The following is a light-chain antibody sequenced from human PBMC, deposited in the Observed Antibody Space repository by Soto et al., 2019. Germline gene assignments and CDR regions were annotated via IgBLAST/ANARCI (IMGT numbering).Light chain of an antibody. CDR1: QDISHY. CDR3: QQYDNIPYT. V-gene: IGKV1-33*01. Sequence: IQMTQSTSYLSASVGDRVTITCQASQDISHYLNWYQQKPGKAPKLLIYDESNLETCVPSRFSGSGSGTDCTVTISSLQTEESATYYCQQYDNIPYTVGQGTKLELK. CDR2: DES. J-gene: IGKJ2*01.